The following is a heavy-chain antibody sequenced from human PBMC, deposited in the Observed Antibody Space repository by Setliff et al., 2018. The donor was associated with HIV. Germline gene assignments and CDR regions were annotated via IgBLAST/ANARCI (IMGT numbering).Heavy chain of an antibody. D-gene: IGHD6-6*01. CDR3: ARSSRTSPSWFDY. Sequence: PSETLSLTCTVSGGSISSYFWSWIRQPPGKGLEWIGYIYTSGSTNYNPYLKSRVTISVDTSENQFSLKLTSVTAADTAMYFCARSSRTSPSWFDYWGQGIPVTVSS. J-gene: IGHJ4*02. CDR1: GGSISSYF. V-gene: IGHV4-4*08. CDR2: IYTSGST.